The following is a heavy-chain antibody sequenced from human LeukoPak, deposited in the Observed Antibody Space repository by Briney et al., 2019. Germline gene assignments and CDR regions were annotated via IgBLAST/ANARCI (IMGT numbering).Heavy chain of an antibody. D-gene: IGHD3-10*01. CDR3: ARGSPLGQNWFDP. CDR1: GGSFSGYY. J-gene: IGHJ5*02. Sequence: SETLSLTCAVYGGSFSGYYWSWIRQSPGKGLEWIGETYHSGSTNYNPSLKSRVTISVDTSKNQFSLKLSSVTAADTAVYYCARGSPLGQNWFDPWGQGTLVTVSS. V-gene: IGHV4-34*01. CDR2: TYHSGST.